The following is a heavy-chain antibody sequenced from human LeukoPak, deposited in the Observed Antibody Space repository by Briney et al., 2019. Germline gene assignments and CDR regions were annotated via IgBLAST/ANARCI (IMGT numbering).Heavy chain of an antibody. V-gene: IGHV3-23*01. J-gene: IGHJ4*02. Sequence: GGSLRLSCAVSGFIFSRYAMSWVRQAPGKGLEWVSAISGSGGTTYYADSVKGRFTISRDNSKNTLYLQMNNLRAEDTAAYYCAKSAGDFWSGDYFDYWGQGTLLTVSS. CDR3: AKSAGDFWSGDYFDY. CDR2: ISGSGGTT. D-gene: IGHD3-3*01. CDR1: GFIFSRYA.